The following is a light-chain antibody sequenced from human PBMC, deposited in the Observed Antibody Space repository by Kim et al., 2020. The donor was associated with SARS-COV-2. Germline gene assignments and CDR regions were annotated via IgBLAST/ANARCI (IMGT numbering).Light chain of an antibody. CDR1: QSVSSN. J-gene: IGKJ2*01. Sequence: SPGKRATLSCRASQSVSSNLAWYQQKPGQAPRLLIYGASTRATGIPARFSGSGSGTEFTLTISSLQSEEFAVYYCQQYNNWPPRYTFGQGTKLEI. CDR3: QQYNNWPPRYT. V-gene: IGKV3-15*01. CDR2: GAS.